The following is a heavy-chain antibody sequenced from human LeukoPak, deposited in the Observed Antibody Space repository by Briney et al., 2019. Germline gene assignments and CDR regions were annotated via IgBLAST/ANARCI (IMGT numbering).Heavy chain of an antibody. CDR2: IRYDGSNK. CDR3: AKDIRYGYDY. V-gene: IGHV3-30*02. J-gene: IGHJ4*02. CDR1: GFIFSSYG. D-gene: IGHD5-18*01. Sequence: PGGSLRLSCAVSGFIFSSYGMHWVRQAPGKGLEWVAFIRYDGSNKYYADSVKGRFTISRDNSKNTLYLQMNCLRAEDTAVYYCAKDIRYGYDYWGQGTLVTVSS.